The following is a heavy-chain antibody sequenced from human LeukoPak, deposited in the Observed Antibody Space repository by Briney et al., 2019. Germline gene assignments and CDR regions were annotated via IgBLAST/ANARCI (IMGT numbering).Heavy chain of an antibody. D-gene: IGHD3-10*01. V-gene: IGHV4-59*08. CDR2: IYYSGST. CDR3: ARLGSRGDDY. CDR1: GGSISSYN. J-gene: IGHJ4*02. Sequence: SETLSLTCTVSGGSISSYNWSWIRQPPGKGLEWIGYIYYSGSTNYNPSLKSRVTISVDTSKNQFSLKLSSVTAADTAVYYCARLGSRGDDYWGQGTLVTVSS.